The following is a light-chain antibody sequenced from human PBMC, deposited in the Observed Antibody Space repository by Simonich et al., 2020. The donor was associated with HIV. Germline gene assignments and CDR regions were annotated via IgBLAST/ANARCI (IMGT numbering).Light chain of an antibody. V-gene: IGKV3-20*01. J-gene: IGKJ2*01. CDR1: QSVSSSY. CDR3: QQYNNWPLF. CDR2: GAS. Sequence: EIVLTQSPGTLSLSPGERATLSCRASQSVSSSYLAWYQQKSGKAPRLLIYGASNRATGIPDRFSGNGSGTEFTLTISSVQSEDFVIYYCQQYNNWPLFFGQGTKLEIK.